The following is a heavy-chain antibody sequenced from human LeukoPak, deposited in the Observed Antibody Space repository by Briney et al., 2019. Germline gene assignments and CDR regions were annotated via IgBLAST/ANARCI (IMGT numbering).Heavy chain of an antibody. J-gene: IGHJ5*02. Sequence: SVKVSCKASGGTFSSYAISWVRHPPGQGLEWMGGIIPIFGTANYAQKFQGRVTITADESTSTAYMELSSLRSEDTAVYYCAREPLNMATGVHWFDPWGQGTLVTVSS. V-gene: IGHV1-69*13. CDR1: GGTFSSYA. CDR3: AREPLNMATGVHWFDP. CDR2: IIPIFGTA. D-gene: IGHD4/OR15-4a*01.